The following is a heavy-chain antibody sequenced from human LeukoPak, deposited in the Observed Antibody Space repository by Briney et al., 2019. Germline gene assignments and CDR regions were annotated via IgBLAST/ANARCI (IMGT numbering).Heavy chain of an antibody. Sequence: GGSLRLSCAASGFTFSNSAMSWVRQAPGKGLEWVSTLSGSGITTYYADSVKGRFTISRDNSKNTLYLQMNTLRAEDSALYYCAKGIYSSGWSYFDFWGHGTLVTVSS. CDR2: LSGSGITT. CDR1: GFTFSNSA. V-gene: IGHV3-23*01. J-gene: IGHJ4*01. CDR3: AKGIYSSGWSYFDF. D-gene: IGHD6-19*01.